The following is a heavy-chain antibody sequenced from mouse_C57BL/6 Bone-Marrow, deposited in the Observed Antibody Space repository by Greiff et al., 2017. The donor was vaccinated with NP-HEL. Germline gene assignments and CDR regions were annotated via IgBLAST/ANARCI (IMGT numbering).Heavy chain of an antibody. J-gene: IGHJ3*01. CDR2: ISSGGSYT. Sequence: EVQVVESGGDLVKPGGSLKLSCAASGFTFSSYGMSWVRQTPDKRLEWVATISSGGSYTYYPDSVKGRFTISRDNAKNTLYLQMSSLKSEDTAMYYCARGSKAYWGQGTLVTVSA. CDR1: GFTFSSYG. CDR3: ARGSKAY. D-gene: IGHD1-1*02. V-gene: IGHV5-6*01.